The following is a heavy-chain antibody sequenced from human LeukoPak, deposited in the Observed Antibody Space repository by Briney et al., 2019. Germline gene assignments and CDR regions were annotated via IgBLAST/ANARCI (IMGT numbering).Heavy chain of an antibody. CDR3: ARAAALNY. V-gene: IGHV3-48*03. CDR2: ISSSGSTT. D-gene: IGHD2-15*01. CDR1: GFTFSSFE. J-gene: IGHJ4*02. Sequence: GGSLRLSCTASGFTFSSFEMNWVRQAPVKGLEWVSYISSSGSTTYYADSVKGRFTISRDNAKKSLYLQMHSLRVEDTAVYYCARAAALNYWGQGTLVTVSS.